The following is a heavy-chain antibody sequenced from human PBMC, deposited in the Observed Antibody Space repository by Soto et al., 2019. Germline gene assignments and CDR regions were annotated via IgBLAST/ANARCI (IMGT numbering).Heavy chain of an antibody. Sequence: PSDTLSLTCTVSGVSIISGGYSWSWIRQPPGKGLEWIGYIYHSGSTYYNPSLKSRVTISVDRSKNQFSLKLSSVTAADTAVYYCARARADGTGYYYGMDVWGQGTTVTVSS. CDR1: GVSIISGGYS. D-gene: IGHD1-1*01. V-gene: IGHV4-30-2*01. J-gene: IGHJ6*02. CDR3: ARARADGTGYYYGMDV. CDR2: IYHSGST.